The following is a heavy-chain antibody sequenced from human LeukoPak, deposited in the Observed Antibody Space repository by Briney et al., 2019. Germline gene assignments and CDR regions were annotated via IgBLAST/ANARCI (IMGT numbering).Heavy chain of an antibody. CDR3: ASRYYDFWSGSTGTMDV. CDR2: INHSGSA. J-gene: IGHJ6*03. CDR1: GGSFRGYY. V-gene: IGHV4-34*01. D-gene: IGHD3-3*01. Sequence: SETLSLTCAVYGGSFRGYYWSWIRQPPGKGLEWIGEINHSGSANYNPSLKSRVTISVDTSKNQFSLKLSSVTAADTAVYYCASRYYDFWSGSTGTMDVWGKGTTVTVSS.